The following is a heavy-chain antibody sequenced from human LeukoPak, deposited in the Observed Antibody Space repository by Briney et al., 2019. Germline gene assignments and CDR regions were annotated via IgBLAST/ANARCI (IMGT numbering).Heavy chain of an antibody. CDR2: INSDASDS. D-gene: IGHD3-10*01. CDR1: GFTFGNYW. CDR3: ARDLETLWLSIYYYGMDV. Sequence: GGSLRLSCAASGFTFGNYWMHWLRQVPGKGLVWVSHINSDASDSTYADSVKGRFTISRDNAKNTLYLQMNSLRAEDTAVYYCARDLETLWLSIYYYGMDVWGQGTTVTVSS. V-gene: IGHV3-74*01. J-gene: IGHJ6*02.